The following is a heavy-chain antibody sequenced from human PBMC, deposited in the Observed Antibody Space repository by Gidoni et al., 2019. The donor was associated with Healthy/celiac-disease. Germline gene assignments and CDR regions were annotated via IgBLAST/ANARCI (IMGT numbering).Heavy chain of an antibody. CDR3: ARSGKYSGSSFDY. J-gene: IGHJ4*02. V-gene: IGHV3-21*01. D-gene: IGHD1-26*01. CDR2: ISRSSSYI. CDR1: GITFSSYS. Sequence: VQLVESGGGLVKTGGSLRLSGAASGITFSSYSMNWVRQDPGKGLGWASSISRSSSYIYYADSVKGRFTISRDNAKNSLYLQMNSLRAEDTAVYYCARSGKYSGSSFDYWGQGTLVTVSS.